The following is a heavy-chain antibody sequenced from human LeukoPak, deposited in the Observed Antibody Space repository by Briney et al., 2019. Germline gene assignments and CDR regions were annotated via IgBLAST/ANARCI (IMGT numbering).Heavy chain of an antibody. CDR2: IYHSGST. V-gene: IGHV4-30-2*01. J-gene: IGHJ5*02. D-gene: IGHD3-10*01. CDR3: ARNYGSGSYYTNWFDP. Sequence: SETLSLTCAVSGGSISSGGYSWSWIRQPPGKGLEWIGYIYHSGSTNYNPSLKSRVTISVDKSKNQFPLKLSSVTAADTAVYYCARNYGSGSYYTNWFDPWGQGTLVTVSS. CDR1: GGSISSGGYS.